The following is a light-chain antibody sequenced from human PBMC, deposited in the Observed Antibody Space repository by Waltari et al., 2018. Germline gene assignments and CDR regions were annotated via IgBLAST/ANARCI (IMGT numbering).Light chain of an antibody. J-gene: IGKJ5*01. CDR1: QGLSSY. Sequence: DIQFTESPSFLSASVGDRVTLTCRASQGLSSYLAWYQQKPGNAPKLLIYGASTLQSGCPSRFSGSGSGTEFTLTISSLQPEDSATYYCQQLNNYPITFGQGTRVESK. CDR3: QQLNNYPIT. V-gene: IGKV1-9*01. CDR2: GAS.